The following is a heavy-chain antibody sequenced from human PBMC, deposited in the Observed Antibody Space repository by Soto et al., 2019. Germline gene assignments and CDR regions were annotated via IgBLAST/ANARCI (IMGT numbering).Heavy chain of an antibody. J-gene: IGHJ4*01. Sequence: PSETLSLTCVVSGCSIGSTAYYWHWIRQPPGEGLEWIGNIYYTGTTDYNPSLRGRVTISVDRSKNQLSLKMTSVTAADTAMYFCARQQYTTSPSDYWGQGALVTVSS. CDR2: IYYTGTT. CDR1: GCSIGSTAYY. CDR3: ARQQYTTSPSDY. V-gene: IGHV4-39*01. D-gene: IGHD2-2*01.